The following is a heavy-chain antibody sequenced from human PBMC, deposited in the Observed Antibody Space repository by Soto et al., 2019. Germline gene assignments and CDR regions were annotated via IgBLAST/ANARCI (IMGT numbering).Heavy chain of an antibody. CDR1: GFTFSSYG. CDR3: ARSRYNWNPPPLAYYFDY. J-gene: IGHJ4*02. D-gene: IGHD1-20*01. Sequence: PGGSLRLSCAASGFTFSSYGMHWVRQAPGKGLEWVAVIWYDGSNKYYADSVKGRFTISRDNSKNTLYLQMNSLRAEDTAVFYFARSRYNWNPPPLAYYFDYWGQGTLVTVSS. V-gene: IGHV3-33*01. CDR2: IWYDGSNK.